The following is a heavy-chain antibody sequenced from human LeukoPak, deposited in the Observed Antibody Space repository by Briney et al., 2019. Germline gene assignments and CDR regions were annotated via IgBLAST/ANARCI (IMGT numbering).Heavy chain of an antibody. D-gene: IGHD6-13*01. CDR1: GFTFSSSA. V-gene: IGHV3-23*01. J-gene: IGHJ4*02. CDR3: ASPGYSSSWYLVY. Sequence: GGSLRLSCAASGFTFSSSAMSWVRQVPGKGLEWVSGISASGGSTYYADSVRGRFTISRDNSKNTLYVQMNSLRDEDTAVYYCASPGYSSSWYLVYWGQGTLVTVSS. CDR2: ISASGGST.